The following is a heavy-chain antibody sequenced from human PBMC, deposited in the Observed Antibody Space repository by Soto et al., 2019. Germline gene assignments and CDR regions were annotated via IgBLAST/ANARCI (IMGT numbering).Heavy chain of an antibody. CDR1: GGTFSSYT. V-gene: IGHV1-69*02. CDR2: IIPILGIA. Sequence: ASVKVSCKASGGTFSSYTISWVRQAPGQGLEWMGRIIPILGIANYAQKFQGRVTITADKSTSTAYMELSSLRSEDTAVYYCARGLRGPESAFDIWGQGTMVTVSS. CDR3: ARGLRGPESAFDI. J-gene: IGHJ3*02. D-gene: IGHD3-16*01.